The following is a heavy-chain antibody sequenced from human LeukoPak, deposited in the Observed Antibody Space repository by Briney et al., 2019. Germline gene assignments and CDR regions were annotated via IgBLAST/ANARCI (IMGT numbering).Heavy chain of an antibody. J-gene: IGHJ4*02. CDR1: RYTFSNYW. Sequence: GESLKISCKGSRYTFSNYWIGWVRQMPGKGLEWMGIIYPGDSDTRYSPSFQGQVTISADKSISTAYLQWRSLKASDTAMYYCARQQQLPYFDYWGPGTLVTVSS. CDR3: ARQQQLPYFDY. D-gene: IGHD4-23*01. CDR2: IYPGDSDT. V-gene: IGHV5-51*01.